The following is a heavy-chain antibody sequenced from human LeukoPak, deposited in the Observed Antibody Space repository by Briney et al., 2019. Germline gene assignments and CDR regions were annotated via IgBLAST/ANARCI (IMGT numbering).Heavy chain of an antibody. Sequence: GASVKVSCKASGYTFTGQYLHWVRQAPGQGLEWMGWITPNSGGTNYAQKFQGRVTMTRDTSISTAYMELSRLRSDDTAVYYCARDLVSYYDSSGALDYWGQGTLVTVSS. J-gene: IGHJ4*02. CDR1: GYTFTGQY. V-gene: IGHV1-2*02. D-gene: IGHD3-22*01. CDR3: ARDLVSYYDSSGALDY. CDR2: ITPNSGGT.